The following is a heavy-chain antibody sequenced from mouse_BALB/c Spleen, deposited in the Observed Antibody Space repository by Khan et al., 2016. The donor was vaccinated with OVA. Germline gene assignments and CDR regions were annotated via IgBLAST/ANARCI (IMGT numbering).Heavy chain of an antibody. V-gene: IGHV2-3*01. CDR2: IWGDGSL. J-gene: IGHJ4*01. D-gene: IGHD2-12*01. Sequence: QVQLKQSGPGLVAPSQSLSITCTVSGFSLTSYGVNWVRQPPGKGLEWLGVIWGDGSLNYHSPLKSRLIIIKDNSKRQVFLTLNSLQTDDTATDYCAKVTPDCYSMDQWGQGTSVTVSS. CDR1: GFSLTSYG. CDR3: AKVTPDCYSMDQ.